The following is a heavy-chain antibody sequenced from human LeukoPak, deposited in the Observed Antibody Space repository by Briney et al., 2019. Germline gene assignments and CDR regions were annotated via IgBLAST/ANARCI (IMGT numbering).Heavy chain of an antibody. CDR2: INHSGST. Sequence: SETLSLTCAVYGGSFSGYYWSWIRQPPGKGLEWIGEINHSGSTNYNPSLKSRVTISVDTSKNQFSLNLSSVTAADTAVYYCASSKRITIFGVVMPYYYYGMDVWGQGTTVTVSS. J-gene: IGHJ6*02. CDR1: GGSFSGYY. V-gene: IGHV4-34*01. D-gene: IGHD3-3*01. CDR3: ASSKRITIFGVVMPYYYYGMDV.